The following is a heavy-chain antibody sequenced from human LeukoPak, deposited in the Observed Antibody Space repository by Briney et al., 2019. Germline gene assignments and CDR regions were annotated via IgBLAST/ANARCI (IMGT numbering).Heavy chain of an antibody. J-gene: IGHJ6*03. V-gene: IGHV1-69*13. CDR1: GGTFSKYA. CDR2: IIPIFRTA. D-gene: IGHD1-14*01. CDR3: AKGPRYNRNHYYMDV. Sequence: SVKVSCKASGGTFSKYAISWVRQAPGQGLEWVGAIIPIFRTAKYAQKFQGRVTITADESTSTAYMDLSSLRSEDTAVYYCAKGPRYNRNHYYMDVWGKGTPVTVSS.